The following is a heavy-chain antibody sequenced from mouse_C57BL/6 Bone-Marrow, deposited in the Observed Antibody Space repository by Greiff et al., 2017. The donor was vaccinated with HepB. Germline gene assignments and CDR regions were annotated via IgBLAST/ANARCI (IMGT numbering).Heavy chain of an antibody. CDR2: IYPRSGNT. CDR3: ARGEILDYWYFDV. J-gene: IGHJ1*03. Sequence: QVQLKESGAELARPGASVKLSCKASGYTFTSYGISWVKQRTGQGLEWIGEIYPRSGNTYYNEKFKGKATLTADKSSSTAYMELRSLTSEDSAVYFCARGEILDYWYFDVWGTGTTVTVSS. V-gene: IGHV1-81*01. CDR1: GYTFTSYG.